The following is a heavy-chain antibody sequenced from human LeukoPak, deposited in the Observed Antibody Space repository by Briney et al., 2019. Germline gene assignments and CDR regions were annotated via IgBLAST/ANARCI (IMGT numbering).Heavy chain of an antibody. CDR3: ARLGDTHFDS. CDR1: GDPISSYY. Sequence: SETLSLTCTVSGDPISSYYWSWIRQPPGKGLEWIASIYYSGSTYYNPSLKSRVTISVDTSKNQFPMKLSSVTAADTAVFYCARLGDTHFDSWGQGTLVTVSS. CDR2: IYYSGST. V-gene: IGHV4-59*08. D-gene: IGHD3-16*01. J-gene: IGHJ4*02.